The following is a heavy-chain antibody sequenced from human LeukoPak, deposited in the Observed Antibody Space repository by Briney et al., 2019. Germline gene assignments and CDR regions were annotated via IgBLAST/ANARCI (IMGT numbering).Heavy chain of an antibody. CDR3: ARSLYFDWLPFDY. V-gene: IGHV4-59*01. CDR1: GGSISSYY. CDR2: IYYSGST. J-gene: IGHJ4*02. D-gene: IGHD3-9*01. Sequence: SETLSLTSTVSGGSISSYYWSWLRQPPGKGLEWIGYIYYSGSTNYNPSLESRVTISVDTSKNQFSLKLSSVTAADTAVYYCARSLYFDWLPFDYWGQGTLVTVSS.